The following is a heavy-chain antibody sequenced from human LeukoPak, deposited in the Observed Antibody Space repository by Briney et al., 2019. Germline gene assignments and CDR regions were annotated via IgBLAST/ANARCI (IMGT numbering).Heavy chain of an antibody. CDR3: TTESIAAAFSDY. D-gene: IGHD6-13*01. CDR2: IKSKTDGGTT. V-gene: IGHV3-15*01. J-gene: IGHJ4*01. Sequence: VGRIKSKTDGGTTDYAAPVKGRFTISRDDSKNTLYLQMNSLKTEDTAVYYCTTESIAAAFSDYWGQEPWSPSPQ.